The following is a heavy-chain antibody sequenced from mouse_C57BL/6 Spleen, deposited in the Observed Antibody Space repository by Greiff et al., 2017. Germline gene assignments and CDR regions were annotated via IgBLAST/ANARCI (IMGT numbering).Heavy chain of an antibody. D-gene: IGHD1-1*01. CDR3: ARQLRSFYAMDY. V-gene: IGHV14-3*01. CDR1: GFNIKNTN. CDR2: IDPANGNT. J-gene: IGHJ4*01. Sequence: EVQLQQSVAELVRPGASVKLSCTASGFNIKNTNMHWVKQRPEQGLEWIGRIDPANGNTKYAPKFQGKAPITADTSSNTAYLQLSSLTSEDTAIYYCARQLRSFYAMDYWGQGTSVTVSS.